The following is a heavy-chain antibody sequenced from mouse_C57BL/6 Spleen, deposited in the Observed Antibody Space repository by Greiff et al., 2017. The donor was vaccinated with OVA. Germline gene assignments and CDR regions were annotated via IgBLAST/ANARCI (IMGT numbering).Heavy chain of an antibody. CDR3: ARGWLLQYFDY. V-gene: IGHV1-82*01. D-gene: IGHD2-3*01. Sequence: VQRVESGPELVKPGASVKISCKASGYAFSSSWMNWVKQRPGKGLEWIGRIYPGDGDTNYNGKFKGKATLTADKSSSTAYMQLSSLTSEDSAVYFCARGWLLQYFDYWGQGTTLTVSS. J-gene: IGHJ2*01. CDR1: GYAFSSSW. CDR2: IYPGDGDT.